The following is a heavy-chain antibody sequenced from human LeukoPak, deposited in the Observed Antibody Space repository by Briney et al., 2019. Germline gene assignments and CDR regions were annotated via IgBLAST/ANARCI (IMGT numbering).Heavy chain of an antibody. V-gene: IGHV1-18*01. J-gene: IGHJ4*02. CDR1: GYTFTSYG. Sequence: VASVKVSCTASGYTFTSYGISWVRQAPGQGLEWMGWISAYNGNTNYAQKLQGRVTMTTDTSTSTAYMELRSLRSDDTAVYYCARAPQTSGITMIVVVEIDYWGQGTLVTVSS. CDR3: ARAPQTSGITMIVVVEIDY. D-gene: IGHD3-22*01. CDR2: ISAYNGNT.